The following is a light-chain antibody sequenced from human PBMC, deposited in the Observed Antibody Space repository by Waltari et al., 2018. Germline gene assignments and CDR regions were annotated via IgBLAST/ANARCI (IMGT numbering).Light chain of an antibody. J-gene: IGKJ1*01. CDR1: ESVSKS. Sequence: DIDLTQSPSTLSLSAGERATISCRASESVSKSLAWYQQKPGQAPRLLIYGASNRDTGIPDWFSGSGSGTEFSLTISRLEPEDFAVYYCQHYVRLPATFGQGTKVEIK. V-gene: IGKV3-11*01. CDR3: QHYVRLPAT. CDR2: GAS.